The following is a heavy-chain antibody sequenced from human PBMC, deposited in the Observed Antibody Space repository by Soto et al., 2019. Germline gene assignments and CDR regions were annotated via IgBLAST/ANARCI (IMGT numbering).Heavy chain of an antibody. V-gene: IGHV4-59*01. CDR3: LRDGAATGSVYLDY. J-gene: IGHJ4*02. CDR1: GGSISGYF. D-gene: IGHD6-13*01. Sequence: QVQLQESGPGLVKPSETLSLTCTVSGGSISGYFWSWIRQPPGKGLEWIGYISYSGSTNYNSSLKSRVTMSIDTSKNQFSLRLTSVTAADTAVYYCLRDGAATGSVYLDYWGQGTLVTVSS. CDR2: ISYSGST.